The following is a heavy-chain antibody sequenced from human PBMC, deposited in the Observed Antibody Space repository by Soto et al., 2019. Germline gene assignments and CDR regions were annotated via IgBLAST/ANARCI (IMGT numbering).Heavy chain of an antibody. D-gene: IGHD2-2*01. CDR1: GGSISSGGYY. CDR3: ARDQAPAALLGWFDP. Sequence: SETLSLTCTVSGGSISSGGYYWSWIRQHPGKGLEWIGYIYYSGSTYYNPSLKSRVTISVDTSKNQFSLKLSSVTAADTAVYYCARDQAPAALLGWFDPWGQGTLVTVSS. V-gene: IGHV4-31*03. CDR2: IYYSGST. J-gene: IGHJ5*02.